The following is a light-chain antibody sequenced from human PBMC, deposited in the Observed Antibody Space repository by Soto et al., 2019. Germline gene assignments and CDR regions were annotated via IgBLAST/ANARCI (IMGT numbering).Light chain of an antibody. J-gene: IGKJ5*01. CDR3: QQYGTSPIT. Sequence: EIVLTQSPATLSLSPGERATLSCRASQTVSTSFLAWYQQKRGQAPRLLIYGASNRATGIPERFSGSGSGTDFTLTISSLEPEDFAVYYCQQYGTSPITFGQGTRLEIK. CDR2: GAS. CDR1: QTVSTSF. V-gene: IGKV3-20*01.